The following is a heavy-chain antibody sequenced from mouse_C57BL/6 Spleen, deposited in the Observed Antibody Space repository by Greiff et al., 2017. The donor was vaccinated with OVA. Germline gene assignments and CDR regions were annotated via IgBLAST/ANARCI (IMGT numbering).Heavy chain of an antibody. J-gene: IGHJ2*01. CDR3: ARGAHYGSSPYYFDY. Sequence: VPLKQSGPELVKPGASVTIPCTASGYTFTDYNMDWVKQSHGKSLEWIGDINPNNGGTIYNQKFKGKATLTVDKSSSTAYMELRSLTSEDTAVYYCARGAHYGSSPYYFDYWGQGTTLTVSS. V-gene: IGHV1-18*01. CDR2: INPNNGGT. D-gene: IGHD1-1*01. CDR1: GYTFTDYN.